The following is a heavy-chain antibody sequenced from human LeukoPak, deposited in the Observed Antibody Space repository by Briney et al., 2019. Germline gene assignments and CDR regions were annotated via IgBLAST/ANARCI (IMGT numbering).Heavy chain of an antibody. Sequence: GGSLRLSCAASGFTFDDYAMHWVRQAPGKGLEWVSGISWNSGSIGYADSVKGRFTISRDNAKNSLYLQMNSLRAEDTALYYCAKDIAAGTRWFDPWGQGTLVTVSS. J-gene: IGHJ5*02. CDR3: AKDIAAGTRWFDP. CDR1: GFTFDDYA. CDR2: ISWNSGSI. D-gene: IGHD6-13*01. V-gene: IGHV3-9*01.